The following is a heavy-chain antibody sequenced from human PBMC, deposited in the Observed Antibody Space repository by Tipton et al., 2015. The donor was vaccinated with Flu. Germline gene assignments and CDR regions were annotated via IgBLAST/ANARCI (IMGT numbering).Heavy chain of an antibody. V-gene: IGHV4-31*03. D-gene: IGHD6-19*01. CDR2: IYYSGST. CDR1: GGSISSGGAH. Sequence: TLSLTCTVSGGSISSGGAHWSWIRQRPGKGLEWIGGIYYSGSTYYNPSLRSRVYISVDTSKNQFSLDLNSVTAADTAVYYCAKVIPEAVSGLEYWGQGTLVTVSS. CDR3: AKVIPEAVSGLEY. J-gene: IGHJ4*02.